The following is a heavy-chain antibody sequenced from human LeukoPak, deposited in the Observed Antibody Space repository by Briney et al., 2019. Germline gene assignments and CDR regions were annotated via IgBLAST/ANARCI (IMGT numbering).Heavy chain of an antibody. Sequence: PGGSLRLSCAASGFTFSSYAMRWVRQAPGKGLEWVSAISCSGGSTYYADSVKGRFTISRDNSKNTLYLQMNSLRAEDTAVYYCAKRVVAATRPYYYGMDVWGQGTTVTVSS. D-gene: IGHD2-15*01. CDR3: AKRVVAATRPYYYGMDV. CDR1: GFTFSSYA. CDR2: ISCSGGST. V-gene: IGHV3-23*01. J-gene: IGHJ6*02.